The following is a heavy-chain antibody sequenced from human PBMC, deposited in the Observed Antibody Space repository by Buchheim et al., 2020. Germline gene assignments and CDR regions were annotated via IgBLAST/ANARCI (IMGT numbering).Heavy chain of an antibody. Sequence: QVQLQESGPGLVKPSQTLSLTCTVSGGSISSGGYYWSGIRQHPGKGLEWIGYIYYSGSTYYNPSLKSRVTISVDTYKNQFSLKLSSVTAADTAVYYCARDGVGTTHYYYYGMDVWGQGTT. J-gene: IGHJ6*02. CDR3: ARDGVGTTHYYYYGMDV. CDR2: IYYSGST. CDR1: GGSISSGGYY. D-gene: IGHD4-11*01. V-gene: IGHV4-31*03.